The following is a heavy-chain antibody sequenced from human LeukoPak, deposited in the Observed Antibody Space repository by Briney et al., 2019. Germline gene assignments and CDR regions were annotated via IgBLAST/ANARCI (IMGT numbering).Heavy chain of an antibody. CDR2: IFHSGST. CDR1: SYSISSVYY. Sequence: PSETLSLTCAVSSYSISSVYYWGWIRQPPGKGLEWIGTIFHSGSTYYNPSLVSRVSMSVDTSKNQFSLKLSSVTAADTAVYYCASSYYDSSGPNYWGQGTLVTVSS. D-gene: IGHD3-22*01. CDR3: ASSYYDSSGPNY. J-gene: IGHJ4*02. V-gene: IGHV4-38-2*01.